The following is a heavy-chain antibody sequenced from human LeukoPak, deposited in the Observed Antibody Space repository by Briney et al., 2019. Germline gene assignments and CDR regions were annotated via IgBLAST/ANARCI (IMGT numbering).Heavy chain of an antibody. Sequence: GGSLRLSCAASGFTFSSYNMNWVRQAPGKGLEWVSSITSSSSYIYYADSVKGRFTTSRDNAKNSLYLQMNSLRAEDTAVYYCARDPYSGSYGDYYYYYMDVWGKGTTVTISS. CDR2: ITSSSSYI. CDR1: GFTFSSYN. J-gene: IGHJ6*03. CDR3: ARDPYSGSYGDYYYYYMDV. V-gene: IGHV3-21*01. D-gene: IGHD1-26*01.